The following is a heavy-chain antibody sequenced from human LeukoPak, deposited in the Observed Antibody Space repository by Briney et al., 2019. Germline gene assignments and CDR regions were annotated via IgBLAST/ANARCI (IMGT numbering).Heavy chain of an antibody. CDR1: GFTFSNAW. CDR3: TTDITIFGVVIIYHDY. J-gene: IGHJ4*02. CDR2: IKSKTDGGTT. V-gene: IGHV3-15*01. D-gene: IGHD3-3*01. Sequence: GGSLRLSCAASGFTFSNAWTSWIRQAPGKGLEWVGRIKSKTDGGTTDYAAPVKGRFTISRDDSKNTLYLQMNSLKTEDTAVYYCTTDITIFGVVIIYHDYWGQGTLVTVSS.